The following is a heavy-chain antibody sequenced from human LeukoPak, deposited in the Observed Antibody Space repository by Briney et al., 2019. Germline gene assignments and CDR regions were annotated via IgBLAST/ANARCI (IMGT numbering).Heavy chain of an antibody. CDR3: VRDFLGESGAGGC. V-gene: IGHV3-21*01. Sequence: GGSLRLSCAASGLTFRSYTMNWVRQAPGKGLDWVSSISPSGSSTYNADSVRGRFTISRDNAKDAVYLQMNSLRGEDTAVYYCVRDFLGESGAGGCWGQGTLVTVSS. CDR2: ISPSGSST. J-gene: IGHJ4*02. CDR1: GLTFRSYT. D-gene: IGHD3-10*01.